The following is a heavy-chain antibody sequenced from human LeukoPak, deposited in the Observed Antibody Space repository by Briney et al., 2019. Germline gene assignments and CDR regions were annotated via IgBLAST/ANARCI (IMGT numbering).Heavy chain of an antibody. D-gene: IGHD3-16*01. Sequence: GGSLRLSCAASGFTVSSNYMTWVRQAPGKGLEWVSVIHKNAITYYADTVKGRFTISRDNSKNMLYLQMNSLRAEDTAVYYCARDQGGVGYWGQGTLVTVSS. CDR2: IHKNAIT. J-gene: IGHJ4*02. CDR1: GFTVSSNY. V-gene: IGHV3-53*01. CDR3: ARDQGGVGY.